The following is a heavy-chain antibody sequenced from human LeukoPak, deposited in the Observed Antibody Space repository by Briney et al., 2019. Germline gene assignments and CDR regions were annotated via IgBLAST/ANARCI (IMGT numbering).Heavy chain of an antibody. D-gene: IGHD2-21*01. J-gene: IGHJ4*02. CDR2: ISYDGSNE. CDR1: RFTFSSYA. Sequence: GGSLRLSCAASRFTFSSYAMHWVRQAPGKGLEWVAVISYDGSNEYYADSAKGRFAISRDNSKNTLYLQMNSLRAEDTAVYYCARGRILPAARGVDYWGQGTLVTVSS. V-gene: IGHV3-30*09. CDR3: ARGRILPAARGVDY.